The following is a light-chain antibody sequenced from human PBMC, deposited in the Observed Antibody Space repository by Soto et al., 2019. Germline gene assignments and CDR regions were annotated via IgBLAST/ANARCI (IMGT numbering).Light chain of an antibody. CDR2: GNS. CDR3: QSYDSSLSAV. V-gene: IGLV1-40*01. CDR1: SSNIGAGYD. Sequence: QSVLTQPPSVSGAPGQRVTISCTGSSSNIGAGYDVHWYQQLPGTAPKLLIYGNSNRPSGVPDRFSGSKSGTSASLAITGLQAEDESYYYCQSYDSSLSAVFGTGTKLTVL. J-gene: IGLJ1*01.